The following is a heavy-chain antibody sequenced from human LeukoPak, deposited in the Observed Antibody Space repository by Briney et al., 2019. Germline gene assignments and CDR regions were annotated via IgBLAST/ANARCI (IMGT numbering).Heavy chain of an antibody. Sequence: GGSLRLSCAASGFTFSNAWMGWVRQAPGKGLEWVGRIKSKTDGGTTDYAAPVKGRFTISRDDSRNTLYLQMNSLKTEDTAVYYCTTVFYAIFGVVPDYWGQGTLVSVSS. D-gene: IGHD3-3*01. J-gene: IGHJ4*02. CDR2: IKSKTDGGTT. CDR3: TTVFYAIFGVVPDY. CDR1: GFTFSNAW. V-gene: IGHV3-15*01.